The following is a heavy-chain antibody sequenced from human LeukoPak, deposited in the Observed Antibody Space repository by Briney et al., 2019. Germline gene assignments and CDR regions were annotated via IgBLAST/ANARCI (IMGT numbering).Heavy chain of an antibody. D-gene: IGHD3-16*01. V-gene: IGHV3-9*01. CDR3: AKDNGGGGLDY. CDR2: ISRKSGNI. Sequence: GRSLRLSCAASGFIFDDYAMHWARQAPGKGLEWVSGISRKSGNIGYADSVKGRFTISRDNAKNSLYLQMNSLRAEDTALYYCAKDNGGGGLDYWGQGTLVTVSS. J-gene: IGHJ4*02. CDR1: GFIFDDYA.